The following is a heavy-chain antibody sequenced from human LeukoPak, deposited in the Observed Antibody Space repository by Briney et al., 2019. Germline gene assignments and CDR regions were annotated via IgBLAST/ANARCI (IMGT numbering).Heavy chain of an antibody. CDR3: AKDRGSGYSPYYYYGMDV. Sequence: GGSLRLSCAASGFTFSSYAMSWVRQAPGKGLEWVSSISVGGGSTFYADSVKGRFTVSRDNSKSTLYLQMNSLRAEDTAVYYCAKDRGSGYSPYYYYGMDVWGQGTTLTVSS. CDR1: GFTFSSYA. J-gene: IGHJ6*02. D-gene: IGHD3-9*01. CDR2: ISVGGGST. V-gene: IGHV3-23*01.